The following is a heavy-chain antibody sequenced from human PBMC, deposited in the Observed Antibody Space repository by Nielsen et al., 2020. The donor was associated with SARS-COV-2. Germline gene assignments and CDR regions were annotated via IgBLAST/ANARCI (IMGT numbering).Heavy chain of an antibody. CDR3: ARVQLPHNWFDP. Sequence: SETLSLTCAVYGGSFSGYYWGWIRQPPGKGLEWIGYIYHSGSTYYNPSLKSRVTISVDRSKNQFSLKLSSVTAADTAVYYCARVQLPHNWFDPWGQGTLVTVSS. V-gene: IGHV4-34*01. J-gene: IGHJ5*02. CDR1: GGSFSGYY. D-gene: IGHD2-2*01. CDR2: IYHSGST.